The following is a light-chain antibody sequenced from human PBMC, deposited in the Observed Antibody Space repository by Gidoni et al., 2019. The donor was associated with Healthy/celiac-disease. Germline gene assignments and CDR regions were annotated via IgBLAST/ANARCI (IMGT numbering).Light chain of an antibody. CDR1: QSVSSY. J-gene: IGKJ4*01. CDR3: QQRSNWLT. V-gene: IGKV3-11*01. Sequence: EIVLTKSPATLSLSPGERATLSCRASQSVSSYLAWYQQKPGQAPRLLIYAASNRATGIPAMFSGSGAGTDFTLTISSLEPEDFAVYYCQQRSNWLTFXGXTKVEIK. CDR2: AAS.